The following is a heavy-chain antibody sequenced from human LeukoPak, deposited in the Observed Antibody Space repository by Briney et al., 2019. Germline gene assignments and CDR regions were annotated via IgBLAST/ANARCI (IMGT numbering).Heavy chain of an antibody. CDR3: AKGRGTTVTSAANY. CDR2: IGGSGDNT. CDR1: GFTFSSYA. D-gene: IGHD4-17*01. V-gene: IGHV3-23*01. Sequence: GGSLRLSCAASGFTFSSYAMSWVRQAPGKGLEWASSIGGSGDNTFYADSVKDRFTISRDNSKNTLFLQMNSLRAEDTAVYCAKGRGTTVTSAANYWGQGTLVTVSS. J-gene: IGHJ4*02.